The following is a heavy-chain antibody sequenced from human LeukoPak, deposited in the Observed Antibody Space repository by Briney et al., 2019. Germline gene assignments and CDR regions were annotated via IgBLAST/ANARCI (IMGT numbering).Heavy chain of an antibody. CDR3: ARGGDGDILTGLVFDY. CDR1: GYRFTSYG. CDR2: ISAYNGNT. D-gene: IGHD3-9*01. J-gene: IGHJ4*02. Sequence: ASVKVSCKASGYRFTSYGISWVRQAPGQGLEWMGWISAYNGNTNYAQKLQGRVTMTTDTSTSTAYMELRSLRSDDTAVYYCARGGDGDILTGLVFDYRGQGTLVTVSS. V-gene: IGHV1-18*01.